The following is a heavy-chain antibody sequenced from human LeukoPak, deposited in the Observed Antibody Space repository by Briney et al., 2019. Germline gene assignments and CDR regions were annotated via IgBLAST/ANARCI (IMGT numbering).Heavy chain of an antibody. Sequence: PSETLSLTCAVYGGSFSGYYWSWIRQPPGKGLEWIGEINHSGSTNYNPSLKRRGTISVDTSKHQFSLKLGSVTAADTAVYYCARGRYSSNYYFYYYMDVWGKGTTVAVSS. CDR3: ARGRYSSNYYFYYYMDV. V-gene: IGHV4-34*01. J-gene: IGHJ6*03. D-gene: IGHD6-13*01. CDR2: INHSGST. CDR1: GGSFSGYY.